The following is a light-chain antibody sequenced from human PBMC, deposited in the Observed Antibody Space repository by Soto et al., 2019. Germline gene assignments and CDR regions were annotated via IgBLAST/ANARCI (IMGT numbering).Light chain of an antibody. CDR2: EVN. J-gene: IGLJ2*01. CDR3: SAYAGSNNLV. Sequence: QSALTQPPSASGSPAQSVTISCTGTSSDVGNYNYVSWYQQHPGKAPKLIIYEVNKRPSGVPDRFSGSKSGKTASLTDSGPQAEDEAEYYCSAYAGSNNLVFGGGTQLTVL. CDR1: SSDVGNYNY. V-gene: IGLV2-8*01.